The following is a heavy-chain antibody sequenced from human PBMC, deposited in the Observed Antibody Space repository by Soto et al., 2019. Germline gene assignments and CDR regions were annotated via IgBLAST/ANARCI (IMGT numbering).Heavy chain of an antibody. CDR3: VRDGSTTLRHCFDP. V-gene: IGHV4-4*07. Sequence: PSETLSLTCSVSGGSMSKFYWSWIRKTAGKGLEWMGRVYATGTSDYNPSLRSRIAMSVDISKKTFSLRLRSVTAADTGVYYCVRDGSTTLRHCFDPWGQGILVTVSS. D-gene: IGHD1-1*01. J-gene: IGHJ5*02. CDR2: VYATGTS. CDR1: GGSMSKFY.